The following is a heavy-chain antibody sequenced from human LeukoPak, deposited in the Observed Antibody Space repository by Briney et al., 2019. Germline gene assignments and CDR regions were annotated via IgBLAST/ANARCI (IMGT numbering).Heavy chain of an antibody. D-gene: IGHD3-22*01. Sequence: SSETLSLTCTVSGGSITSYYWSWIRQPPGKGLEWIGYIYYSGSTFYNPSLKSRVTISVDTSKNQFSLKLSSVTAADTAVYYCARQTGAETYYYDSRGYIHDFWGQGTLVTVSS. CDR2: IYYSGST. V-gene: IGHV4-59*08. CDR1: GGSITSYY. J-gene: IGHJ4*02. CDR3: ARQTGAETYYYDSRGYIHDF.